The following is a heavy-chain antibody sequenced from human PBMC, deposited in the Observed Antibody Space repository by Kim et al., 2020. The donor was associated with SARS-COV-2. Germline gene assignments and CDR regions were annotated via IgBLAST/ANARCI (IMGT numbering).Heavy chain of an antibody. CDR1: GFTFSSYA. CDR3: ARDHDDGYGPQDYTFDY. D-gene: IGHD2-21*01. J-gene: IGHJ4*01. CDR2: ISYDGSNK. V-gene: IGHV3-30*04. Sequence: GGSLRLSCAASGFTFSSYAMHWVRQAPGKVLEWVAVISYDGSNKYYADSVKGRFTISRDNSKNTLYLQMNSLRAEDTAVYYCARDHDDGYGPQDYTFDY.